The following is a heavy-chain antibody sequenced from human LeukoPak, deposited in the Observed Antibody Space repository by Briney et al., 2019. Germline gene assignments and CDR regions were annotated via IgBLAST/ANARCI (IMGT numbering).Heavy chain of an antibody. D-gene: IGHD3-10*01. J-gene: IGHJ6*03. CDR2: IGWNSGSI. CDR3: AIPYGSGENYYYYYMDV. CDR1: GFTFDDYA. Sequence: SLRLPCAASGFTFDDYAMHWVRQAPGKGLEWVSGIGWNSGSIGYADSVKGRFTISRDNAKNSLYLQMNSLRAEDTAVYYCAIPYGSGENYYYYYMDVWGKGTTVTISS. V-gene: IGHV3-9*01.